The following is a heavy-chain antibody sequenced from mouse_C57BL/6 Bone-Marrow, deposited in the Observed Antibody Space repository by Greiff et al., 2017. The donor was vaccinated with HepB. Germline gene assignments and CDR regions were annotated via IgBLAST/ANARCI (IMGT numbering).Heavy chain of an antibody. CDR2: IDPETGGT. CDR3: TRRDYHWYFDV. D-gene: IGHD2-4*01. CDR1: GYTFTDYE. V-gene: IGHV1-15*01. J-gene: IGHJ1*03. Sequence: QVQLKESGAELVRPGASVTLSCKASGYTFTDYEMHWVKQTPVHGLEWIGAIDPETGGTAYNQKFKGKAILTADKSSSTAYMELRSLTSEDSAVYYCTRRDYHWYFDVWGTGTTVTVSS.